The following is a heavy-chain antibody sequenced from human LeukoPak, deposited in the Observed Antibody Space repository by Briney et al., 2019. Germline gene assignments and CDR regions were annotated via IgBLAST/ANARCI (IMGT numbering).Heavy chain of an antibody. D-gene: IGHD6-6*01. CDR3: ARAPSPMYSSSAPLDY. V-gene: IGHV4-4*09. CDR1: GGSISSDY. Sequence: SETLSLTCSVSGGSISSDYWNWIRQPPGKGLEWLGYIYTSGNTDYNPSLKSRVTISVDTSKKQFSLKLSSVTAADTAVYYCARAPSPMYSSSAPLDYWGQGTLVIVSS. J-gene: IGHJ4*02. CDR2: IYTSGNT.